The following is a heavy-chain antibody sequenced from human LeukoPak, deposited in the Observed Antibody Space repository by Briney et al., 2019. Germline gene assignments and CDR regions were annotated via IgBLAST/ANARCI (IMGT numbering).Heavy chain of an antibody. CDR1: ADSVSSNSVA. D-gene: IGHD6-13*01. CDR3: AREGIAAAIDY. CDR2: TYYRSKWYN. J-gene: IGHJ4*02. Sequence: SQTLSLTCAISADSVSSNSVAWNWIRQSPSRGLEWLGRTYYRSKWYNDYAVSVKSRITINPETSKNQFSLQLNSVTPEDTAVYYCAREGIAAAIDYWGQGTLVTVSS. V-gene: IGHV6-1*01.